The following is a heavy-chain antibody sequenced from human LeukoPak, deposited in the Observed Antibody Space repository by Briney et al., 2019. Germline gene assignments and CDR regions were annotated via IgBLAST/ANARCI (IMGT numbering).Heavy chain of an antibody. CDR3: AREGGYSYGDAPLHFDY. Sequence: SETLSLTCSVSGVSISSGSNYWGWIRQPPGKTLEWIGSIYSSGSTYYNPSLKSRVIILIDTAKNQFSLKLSSVTAADTAVYYCAREGGYSYGDAPLHFDYWGQGTLVTVSS. CDR1: GVSISSGSNY. CDR2: IYSSGST. J-gene: IGHJ4*02. V-gene: IGHV4-39*07. D-gene: IGHD5-18*01.